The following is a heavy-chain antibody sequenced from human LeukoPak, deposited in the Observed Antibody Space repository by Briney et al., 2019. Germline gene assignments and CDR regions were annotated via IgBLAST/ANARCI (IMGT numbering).Heavy chain of an antibody. CDR1: GYTFTGYY. V-gene: IGHV1-2*02. J-gene: IGHJ5*02. D-gene: IGHD2-15*01. CDR3: ARYDCSGGSCYTNWFDP. CDR2: INPNSGGT. Sequence: GASVKVSCKASGYTFTGYYMHWVRQAPGQGLEWMGWINPNSGGTNYAQKFQGRVTMTRDTSISTAYMELSRLRSDDTAVYYCARYDCSGGSCYTNWFDPWGQGTLVTVSS.